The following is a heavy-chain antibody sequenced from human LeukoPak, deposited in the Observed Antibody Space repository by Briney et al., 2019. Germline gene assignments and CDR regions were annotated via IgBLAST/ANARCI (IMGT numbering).Heavy chain of an antibody. D-gene: IGHD3-22*01. CDR2: IYYSGST. J-gene: IGHJ4*02. Sequence: PSETLSLTCTVSGGSISSSSYYWGWIRQPPGKGLEWIGSIYYSGSTYYNPSPKSRVTISVDTSKNQFSLKLSSVTAADTAVYYCARHPHTYYYDSSGYPDNWGQGTLVTVSS. V-gene: IGHV4-39*01. CDR3: ARHPHTYYYDSSGYPDN. CDR1: GGSISSSSYY.